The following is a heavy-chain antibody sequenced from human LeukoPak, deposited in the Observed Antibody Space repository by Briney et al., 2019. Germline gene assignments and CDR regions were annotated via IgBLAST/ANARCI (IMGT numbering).Heavy chain of an antibody. D-gene: IGHD1-26*01. J-gene: IGHJ4*02. CDR2: IRSSGST. CDR1: GAPTSSSSYY. CDR3: ASTRVGEGDY. Sequence: SETLSLTCTVSGAPTSSSSYYWIWIRQPAGKGLEWIGRIRSSGSTKYNPSLKSRVTISVDTSKNQFSLKLSSVTAADTAVYYCASTRVGEGDYWGQGTLVTVSS. V-gene: IGHV4-61*02.